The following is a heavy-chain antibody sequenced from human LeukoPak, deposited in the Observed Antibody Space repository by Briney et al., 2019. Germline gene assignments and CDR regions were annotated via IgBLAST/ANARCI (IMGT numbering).Heavy chain of an antibody. CDR2: IKQDGSEK. V-gene: IGHV3-7*01. Sequence: GGSLRLSCVASRFTFSNYWMSWVRQAPGKWLEWVANIKQDGSEKYYVDSVKGRFTISRDNAKNSLYLQMNSLRAEDTAVYYCARDVGIFDYWGQGTLVTVSS. CDR3: ARDVGIFDY. J-gene: IGHJ4*02. CDR1: RFTFSNYW. D-gene: IGHD1-14*01.